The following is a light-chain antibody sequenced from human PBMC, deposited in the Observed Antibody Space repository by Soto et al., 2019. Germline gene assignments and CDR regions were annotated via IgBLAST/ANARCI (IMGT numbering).Light chain of an antibody. CDR3: QQTYSFPLT. V-gene: IGKV1-39*01. J-gene: IGKJ4*01. CDR2: AAS. Sequence: DIQMTQSPSSLSASVGDRVTITCRASQSISSNLNWYQHKPGKAPKLLIYAASSFQSGVPSRFSGSESGTDFTLTISSLQPEDFATYYCQQTYSFPLTFGGGTKVDIK. CDR1: QSISSN.